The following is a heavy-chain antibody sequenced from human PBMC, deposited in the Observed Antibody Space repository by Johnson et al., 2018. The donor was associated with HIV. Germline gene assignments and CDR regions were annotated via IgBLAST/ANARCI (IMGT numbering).Heavy chain of an antibody. V-gene: IGHV3-30*18. J-gene: IGHJ3*02. D-gene: IGHD2/OR15-2a*01. CDR1: GFTFSDFY. CDR3: AKGIARRTNDAFDI. CDR2: ISYDGGDK. Sequence: QVQLVESGGGLVKPGGSLRLSCAASGFTFSDFYMSWIRQAPGKGLEWVAVISYDGGDKYYADSVKGRFTISRDNSKSTLYLQMNSLRPEDTAVYYCAKGIARRTNDAFDIWGQGTMVTVSS.